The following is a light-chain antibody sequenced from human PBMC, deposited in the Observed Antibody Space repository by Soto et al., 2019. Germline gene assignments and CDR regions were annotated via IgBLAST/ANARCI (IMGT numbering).Light chain of an antibody. CDR3: ASWDDRLGAVI. V-gene: IGLV1-47*01. Sequence: QPVLTQPPSASGTPGQRVTISCSGSTSNIGSNTVHWYQQLPGTAPTLLIYRNDQRPSGVPARFSGSKSGTSASLAISGLRSEDEAVYYCASWDDRLGAVIFGGGTKLTVL. CDR1: TSNIGSNT. CDR2: RND. J-gene: IGLJ2*01.